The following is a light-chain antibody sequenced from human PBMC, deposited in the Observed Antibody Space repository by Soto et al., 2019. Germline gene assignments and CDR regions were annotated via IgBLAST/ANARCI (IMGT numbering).Light chain of an antibody. J-gene: IGKJ2*01. CDR2: KAS. V-gene: IGKV1-5*03. CDR1: QSIVNL. CDR3: QQYNTYPYT. Sequence: DIQMTQSPSTLSASVGGRVTISCRASQSIVNLLAWYQQKPGKAPKLLICKASSLESGVPSRFSGSGSGTEFTLTISSLQPDDFATYYCQQYNTYPYTFGQGTRLEIK.